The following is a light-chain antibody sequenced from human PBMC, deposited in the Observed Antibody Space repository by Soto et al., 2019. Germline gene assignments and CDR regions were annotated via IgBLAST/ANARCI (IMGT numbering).Light chain of an antibody. J-gene: IGLJ1*01. CDR1: SSNIGNNA. Sequence: QSVLTQPPSVSAAPGQKVTISCSGSSSNIGNNAVNWYQHHPGQAPKIVIYYDNLLTSGVSDRFSGSKSGISASLAISDLQSDDEADYYCASWDDSLNAYVFGPGTKVTVL. V-gene: IGLV1-36*01. CDR2: YDN. CDR3: ASWDDSLNAYV.